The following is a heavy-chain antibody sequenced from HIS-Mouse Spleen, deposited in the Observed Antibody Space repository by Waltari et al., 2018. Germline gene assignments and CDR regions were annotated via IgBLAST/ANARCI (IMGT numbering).Heavy chain of an antibody. J-gene: IGHJ6*02. CDR2: LYYSGST. CDR1: GGSISSSSYY. Sequence: QLQLQESGPGLVKPSETLSLTCTVSGGSISSSSYYWGWIRQPPGKGLEWIGILYYSGSTSCNPSLKSRVTISVDTSKNQFALKLSSVTAADTAVYYCARHIITIRSYGMDVWGQGTTVTVSS. D-gene: IGHD3-3*01. CDR3: ARHIITIRSYGMDV. V-gene: IGHV4-39*01.